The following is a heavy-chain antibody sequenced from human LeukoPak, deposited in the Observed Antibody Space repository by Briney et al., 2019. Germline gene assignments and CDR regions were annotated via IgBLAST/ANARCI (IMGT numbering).Heavy chain of an antibody. D-gene: IGHD3-10*01. Sequence: PSETLSLTCAVYGGSFSGYYWSWIRQPPGKGLEWIGEINHSGSTNYNPSLKSRVTISVDTSKNQFSLKLSSVTAADTAVYYCARAYYGSGSYSALTDYWGQGTLVTVSS. J-gene: IGHJ4*02. CDR2: INHSGST. CDR1: GGSFSGYY. CDR3: ARAYYGSGSYSALTDY. V-gene: IGHV4-34*01.